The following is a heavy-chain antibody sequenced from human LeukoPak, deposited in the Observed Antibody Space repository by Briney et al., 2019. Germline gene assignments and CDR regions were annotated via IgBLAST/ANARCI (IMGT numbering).Heavy chain of an antibody. D-gene: IGHD2-15*01. Sequence: GGSLRLSSAASGFTVSSNYMSWVRQAPGKGLEWVSVIYSGGSTYYADSVKGRFTISRDNSKNTLYLQMNSLRVEDTAVYYCAREIYCSASSCTGGVFDIWGQGTMVTVSS. V-gene: IGHV3-53*01. CDR1: GFTVSSNY. J-gene: IGHJ3*02. CDR3: AREIYCSASSCTGGVFDI. CDR2: IYSGGST.